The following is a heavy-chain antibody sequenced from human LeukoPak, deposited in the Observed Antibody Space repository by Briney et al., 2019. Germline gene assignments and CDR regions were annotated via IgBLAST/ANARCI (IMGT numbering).Heavy chain of an antibody. V-gene: IGHV4-61*02. CDR2: IYTSGST. CDR1: GGSISSGSYY. J-gene: IGHJ6*04. D-gene: IGHD3-3*01. CDR3: ARDYDFMMDV. Sequence: PSETLSLTCTVSGGSISSGSYYWSWIRQPAGKGLEWIGRIYTSGSTNYNPSLKSRVTISVDTSKNQFSLKLSSVTAADTAVYYCARDYDFMMDVWGKGTTVTVSS.